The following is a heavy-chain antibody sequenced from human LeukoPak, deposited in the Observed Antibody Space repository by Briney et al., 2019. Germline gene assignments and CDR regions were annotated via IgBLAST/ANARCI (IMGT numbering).Heavy chain of an antibody. CDR2: VNHSGST. V-gene: IGHV4-34*01. Sequence: SETLSLTCAVYGGSFSGYSWSWIRQPPGKGLEWIGEVNHSGSTNYNPPLKSRVTISVDTSKNQFSLKLSSVTAADTAVYYCARLIKSVATVTTSRVYYSYYMDIWGKGTTVTISS. CDR3: ARLIKSVATVTTSRVYYSYYMDI. CDR1: GGSFSGYS. D-gene: IGHD4-17*01. J-gene: IGHJ6*03.